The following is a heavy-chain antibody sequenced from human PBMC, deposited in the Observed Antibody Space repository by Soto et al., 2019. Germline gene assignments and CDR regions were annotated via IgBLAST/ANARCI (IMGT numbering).Heavy chain of an antibody. CDR1: GFTFGDYA. J-gene: IGHJ4*02. Sequence: GGSLRLSCTASGFTFGDYAMSWVRQAPGKGLEWVGFIRSKAYGGTTEYAASVKGRFTISRDDSKSIAYLQMNSLKTEDTAVYYCTRAPVEMATTFDYWGQGTLVTVSS. CDR2: IRSKAYGGTT. V-gene: IGHV3-49*04. CDR3: TRAPVEMATTFDY. D-gene: IGHD5-12*01.